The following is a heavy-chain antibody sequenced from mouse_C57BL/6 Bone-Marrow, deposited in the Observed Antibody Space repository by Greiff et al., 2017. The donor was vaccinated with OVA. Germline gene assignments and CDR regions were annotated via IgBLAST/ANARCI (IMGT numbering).Heavy chain of an antibody. CDR1: GYSITSGYY. CDR3: ARNDYYGRFDY. D-gene: IGHD1-1*01. Sequence: EVQLQESGPGLVKPSQSLSLTCSVTGYSITSGYYWNWIRQFPGNKLEWMGYISYDGSNNYKPSLKNRISISRNTYKNQLFLKLNSVTTEDTATYYCARNDYYGRFDYWGQGTTLTVSS. J-gene: IGHJ2*01. CDR2: ISYDGSN. V-gene: IGHV3-6*01.